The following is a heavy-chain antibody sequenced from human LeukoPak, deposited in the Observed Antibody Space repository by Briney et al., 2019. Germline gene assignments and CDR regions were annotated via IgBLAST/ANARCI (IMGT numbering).Heavy chain of an antibody. J-gene: IGHJ4*02. D-gene: IGHD3-22*01. Sequence: GGSLRLSCAASGFTFSDYYMSWIRQAPGKGLEWVSSISSSSSYIYYADSVKGRFTISRDNAKNSLYLQMNSLRAEDTAVYYCARDGPFYDSSGSSFDYWGQGTLVTVSS. CDR1: GFTFSDYY. CDR3: ARDGPFYDSSGSSFDY. V-gene: IGHV3-11*06. CDR2: ISSSSSYI.